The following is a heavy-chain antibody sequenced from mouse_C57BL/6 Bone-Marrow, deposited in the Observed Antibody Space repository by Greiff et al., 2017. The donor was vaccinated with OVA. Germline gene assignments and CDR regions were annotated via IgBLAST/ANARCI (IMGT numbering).Heavy chain of an antibody. D-gene: IGHD1-1*01. J-gene: IGHJ4*01. CDR2: INPGSGGT. V-gene: IGHV1-54*01. CDR3: ARSALITTVDYAMDY. Sequence: VKLMESGAELVRPGTSVKVSCKASGYAFTNYLIEWVKQRPGQGLEWIGVINPGSGGTNYNEKFKGKATLTADKSSSTAYMQLSSLTSEDSAVYFCARSALITTVDYAMDYWGQGTSVTVSS. CDR1: GYAFTNYL.